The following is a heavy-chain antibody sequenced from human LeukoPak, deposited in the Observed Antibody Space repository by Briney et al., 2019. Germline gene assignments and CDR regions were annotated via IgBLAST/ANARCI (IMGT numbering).Heavy chain of an antibody. J-gene: IGHJ4*02. Sequence: SGGSLRLSCAASGFAFNSFVMNWVRQAPGKGLEWVSSISNSDGSSHYADFVKGRFTISRDNSKNTLHLQMNSLRAEDTAVYYCAKSLGVGGYTRYKGFDQWGQGTLVTVSS. CDR3: AKSLGVGGYTRYKGFDQ. CDR2: ISNSDGSS. V-gene: IGHV3-23*01. CDR1: GFAFNSFV. D-gene: IGHD3-16*02.